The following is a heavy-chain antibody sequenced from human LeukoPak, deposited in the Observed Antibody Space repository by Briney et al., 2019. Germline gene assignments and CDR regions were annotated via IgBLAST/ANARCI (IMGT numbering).Heavy chain of an antibody. V-gene: IGHV3-23*01. D-gene: IGHD5-24*01. Sequence: GGSLRLSCAASGFTFSSNAMSWVRHGPGRGLEWVSAISGSGGSTYYADSVKGRFTISRDNSKSTLFLQMNSLRAEDTAVYYCAKDPRVGSRVATPCHWGQGTLVTVSS. CDR1: GFTFSSNA. CDR3: AKDPRVGSRVATPCH. J-gene: IGHJ4*02. CDR2: ISGSGGST.